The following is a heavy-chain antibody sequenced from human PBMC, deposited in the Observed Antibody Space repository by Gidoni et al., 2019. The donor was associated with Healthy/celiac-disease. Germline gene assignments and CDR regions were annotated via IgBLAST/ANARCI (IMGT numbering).Heavy chain of an antibody. CDR2: ISGSGGST. D-gene: IGHD2-15*01. Sequence: EVQLLESGGGLVQPGGSLRLSCAASGFTFSSYDMSWVRQAPGKGLAWVSAISGSGGSTYYADSVKGRFTISRDNSKNTLYLQMNSLRAEDTAVYYCAKGHCSGGSCYDLYYFDYWGQGTLVTVSS. J-gene: IGHJ4*02. CDR3: AKGHCSGGSCYDLYYFDY. V-gene: IGHV3-23*01. CDR1: GFTFSSYD.